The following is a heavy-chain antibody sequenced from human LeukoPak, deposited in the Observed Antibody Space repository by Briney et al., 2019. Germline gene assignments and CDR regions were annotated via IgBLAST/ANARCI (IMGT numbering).Heavy chain of an antibody. V-gene: IGHV3-21*01. J-gene: IGHJ6*03. CDR3: AREAGATEGYYYYMDV. D-gene: IGHD1-26*01. CDR1: GFTFSRYS. CDR2: MSSSSYI. Sequence: GGSLGLSCAASGFTFSRYSMNWVRQAPGKGLEWVSSMSSSSYIYYADSVKGRFTISRDNAKNSLYLQMNSLRAEDTAVYYCAREAGATEGYYYYMDVWGTGTTVTVSS.